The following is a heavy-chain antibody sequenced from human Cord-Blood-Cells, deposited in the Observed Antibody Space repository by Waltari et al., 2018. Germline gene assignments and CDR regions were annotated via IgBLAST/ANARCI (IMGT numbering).Heavy chain of an antibody. V-gene: IGHV1-69*09. Sequence: QVQLVQSGAEVKKPGSSVKVSCKASGGTFSSYAISWVRQAPGQGLEWMGRILPILGIANYAQKFQGRVTITADKSTSTAYMELSSLRSEDTAVYYCARNGRDWYFDLWGRGTLVTVSS. CDR2: ILPILGIA. CDR3: ARNGRDWYFDL. D-gene: IGHD1-26*01. CDR1: GGTFSSYA. J-gene: IGHJ2*01.